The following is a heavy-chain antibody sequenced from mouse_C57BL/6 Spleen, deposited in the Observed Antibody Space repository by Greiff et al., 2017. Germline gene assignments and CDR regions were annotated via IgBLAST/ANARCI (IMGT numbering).Heavy chain of an antibody. D-gene: IGHD1-1*01. V-gene: IGHV10-1*01. CDR3: VRQDYGSRGDFDY. J-gene: IGHJ2*01. CDR1: GFSFNTYA. Sequence: EVQGVESGGGLVQPKGSLKLSCAASGFSFNTYAMNWVRQAPGTGLEWVARIRSKSNNYATYYADSVKDRFTISRDDSESMLYLQMNNLKTEDTAMYYCVRQDYGSRGDFDYWGQGTTLTVSS. CDR2: IRSKSNNYAT.